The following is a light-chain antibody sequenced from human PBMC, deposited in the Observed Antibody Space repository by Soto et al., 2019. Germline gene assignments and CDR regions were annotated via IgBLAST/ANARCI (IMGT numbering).Light chain of an antibody. V-gene: IGKV4-1*01. CDR3: QQYYTTPLT. CDR2: WAS. J-gene: IGKJ1*01. Sequence: DIVMTQSPDSLAVSLGERATINCKSSQSVLNSPNNKNYLAWFQQKPGQPPKMLIYWASTRESGVPDRFSGSGSGTDFTLTISSLQAEDVAVYYCQQYYTTPLTFGQGTKVEIK. CDR1: QSVLNSPNNKNY.